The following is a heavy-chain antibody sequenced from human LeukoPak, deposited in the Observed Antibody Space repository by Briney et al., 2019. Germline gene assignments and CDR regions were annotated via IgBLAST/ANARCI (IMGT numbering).Heavy chain of an antibody. CDR2: ISSSSSTI. J-gene: IGHJ4*02. Sequence: GGSLRLSCAASGFTFSSYSMNWVRQAPGKGLEWVSYISSSSSTIYYADSVKGRFTISRDNAKNSLYLQMNSLRAEDTAVYYCARAEGSGSFDYWGQGTLVTVSS. D-gene: IGHD3-10*01. CDR1: GFTFSSYS. V-gene: IGHV3-48*04. CDR3: ARAEGSGSFDY.